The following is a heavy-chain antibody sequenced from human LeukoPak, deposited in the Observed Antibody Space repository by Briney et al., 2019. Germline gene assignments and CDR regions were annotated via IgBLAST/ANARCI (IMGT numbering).Heavy chain of an antibody. J-gene: IGHJ3*02. CDR3: AATMIVVVITTAGAFDI. D-gene: IGHD3-22*01. CDR2: FDPEDGET. CDR1: GYTLTELS. V-gene: IGHV1-24*01. Sequence: ASVKVSCKVSGYTLTELSMHWVRQAPGKGLEWMGGFDPEDGETIYAQKFQGRVTMTEDTSTDTAYMELSSLRSEDTAVYYCAATMIVVVITTAGAFDIWGQGTMVTVSS.